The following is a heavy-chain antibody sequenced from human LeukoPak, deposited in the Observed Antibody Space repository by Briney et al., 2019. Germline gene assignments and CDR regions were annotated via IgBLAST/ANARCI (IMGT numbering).Heavy chain of an antibody. CDR2: INTNTGNP. CDR3: ARALPGCYSTNCYGLDY. V-gene: IGHV7-4-1*02. Sequence: GASVKVSCKASGYTLTSDGMNWVRQAPEQGLQWMGWINTNTGNPTYAQGFTGRFVFSLDTSVSTAYLQISSLKAEDTAVYYCARALPGCYSTNCYGLDYWGQGTLVTVSS. D-gene: IGHD2-2*01. J-gene: IGHJ4*02. CDR1: GYTLTSDG.